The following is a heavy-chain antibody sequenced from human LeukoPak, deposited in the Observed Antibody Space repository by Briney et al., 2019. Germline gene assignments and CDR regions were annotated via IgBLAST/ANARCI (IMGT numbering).Heavy chain of an antibody. CDR2: INHSGST. Sequence: SETLSLTCAVYVGSFSGYHWSWIRQPPGKGLEWIGEINHSGSTNYNPSLQSRGTISVDTPKNQFSLKLSSGTAADTAVYYCARGTYLHRGSSSSWYDYWGQGSLVTVSS. J-gene: IGHJ4*02. V-gene: IGHV4-34*01. D-gene: IGHD6-13*01. CDR3: ARGTYLHRGSSSSWYDY. CDR1: VGSFSGYH.